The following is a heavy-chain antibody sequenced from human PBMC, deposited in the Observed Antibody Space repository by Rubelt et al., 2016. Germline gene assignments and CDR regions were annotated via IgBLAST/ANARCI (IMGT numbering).Heavy chain of an antibody. CDR3: TTTRIRGSSGLTFDAFDI. Sequence: KPGASVKVSCKVSGYTLTELSMHWVRQAPGKGLEWMGGFDPEDGETIYAQKFQGRVTMTEDTSTDTAYMELSSLRSEDTAMYYCTTTRIRGSSGLTFDAFDIWGQGTMVTVSS. CDR1: GYTLTELS. J-gene: IGHJ3*02. V-gene: IGHV1-24*01. CDR2: FDPEDGET. D-gene: IGHD6-19*01.